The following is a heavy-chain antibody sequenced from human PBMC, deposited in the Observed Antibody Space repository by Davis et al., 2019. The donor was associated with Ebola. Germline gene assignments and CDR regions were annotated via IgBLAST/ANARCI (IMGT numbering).Heavy chain of an antibody. V-gene: IGHV4-39*01. D-gene: IGHD1-26*01. Sequence: SETLSLTCTVSGGSISSSSYYWGWIRQPPGKGLEWIGSIYYSGSTYYNPSLKSRVTISVDTSKNQFSLKLSSVTAADTAVYYCGGSGRYHEDYWGQGTLVTVSS. CDR2: IYYSGST. CDR3: GGSGRYHEDY. J-gene: IGHJ4*02. CDR1: GGSISSSSYY.